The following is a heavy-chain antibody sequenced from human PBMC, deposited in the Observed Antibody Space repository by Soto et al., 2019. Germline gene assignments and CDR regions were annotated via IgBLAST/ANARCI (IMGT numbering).Heavy chain of an antibody. D-gene: IGHD3-22*01. Sequence: QVHLMQSGAEVKKPGSSVKVSCKASGGTFGSDAITWVRQAPGQGLEWVGRIIPTFGTTNYAQNLQGRVTISADKSTLTSYMESHRLTSDDTALYYCARDRTVSGYYTNWVDPWGQGTQVTVSS. CDR2: IIPTFGTT. CDR1: GGTFGSDA. J-gene: IGHJ5*02. V-gene: IGHV1-69*06. CDR3: ARDRTVSGYYTNWVDP.